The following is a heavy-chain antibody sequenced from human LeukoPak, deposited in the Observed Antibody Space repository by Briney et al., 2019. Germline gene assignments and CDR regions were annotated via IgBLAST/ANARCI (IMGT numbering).Heavy chain of an antibody. CDR1: GGSFSGSY. CDR3: ARQRNSSSTKYFDY. J-gene: IGHJ4*02. V-gene: IGHV4-34*01. D-gene: IGHD6-6*01. CDR2: INHSGST. Sequence: ETLSLTCAVYGGSFSGSYWSWIRQPPGKGLEWIGEINHSGSTNYNPSLESRVTISVDTSKNQFSLKLSSVTAADTAVYYCARQRNSSSTKYFDYWGQGTLVTVSS.